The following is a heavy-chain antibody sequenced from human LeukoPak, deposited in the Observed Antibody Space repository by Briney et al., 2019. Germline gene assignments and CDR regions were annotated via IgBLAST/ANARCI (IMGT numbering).Heavy chain of an antibody. D-gene: IGHD3-3*01. CDR1: EFTFSSYN. CDR2: ISSSGTYI. V-gene: IGHV3-21*01. Sequence: GGSLRLSCAASEFTFSSYNMNWVRQAPGKGLEWVSSISSSGTYIYYADSVKGRFTISRDNAKNSLYLQMNSLRAEDTAVYYCVREPFWSGYFANLHFDYWGQGTLVTVSS. J-gene: IGHJ4*02. CDR3: VREPFWSGYFANLHFDY.